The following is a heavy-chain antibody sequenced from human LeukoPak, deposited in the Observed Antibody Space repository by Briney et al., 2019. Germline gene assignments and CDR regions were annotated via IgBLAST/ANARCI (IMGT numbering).Heavy chain of an antibody. CDR3: ARTSIFGVVRFDP. CDR1: GGSVSNYY. D-gene: IGHD3-3*02. J-gene: IGHJ5*02. CDR2: IYYSGST. Sequence: SETLSLTCTVSGGSVSNYYWSWIRQPPGKGLEWIGYIYYSGSTNYNPSLKSRLTISVDTSKNHFSLKLSSVTAADTAVYYCARTSIFGVVRFDPLGQGTLVTVSS. V-gene: IGHV4-59*08.